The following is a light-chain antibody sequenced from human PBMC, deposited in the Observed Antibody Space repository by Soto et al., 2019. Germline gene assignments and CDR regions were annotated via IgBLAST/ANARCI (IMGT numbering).Light chain of an antibody. CDR1: QSVSKN. J-gene: IGKJ5*01. CDR3: QQYGGSPIT. V-gene: IGKV3-20*01. CDR2: GAS. Sequence: EIVMTQSPATLSVSPGERATLSCRASQSVSKNLAWYQHKPGQAPRLLMSGASNRASGVPVRFSGSGSGTDFTLTISRLEPEDFALYYCQQYGGSPITFGLGTRLEI.